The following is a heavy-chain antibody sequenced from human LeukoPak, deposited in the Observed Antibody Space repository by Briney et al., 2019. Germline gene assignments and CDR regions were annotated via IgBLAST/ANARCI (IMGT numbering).Heavy chain of an antibody. J-gene: IGHJ6*03. CDR3: ASVHTGGYYYYYYMDV. Sequence: GGSLRLSCAASGFTFSSYSMNWVRQAPGKGLEWVSSISSSSSYIYYADSVKGRFTISRDNAKNSLYLQMNSLRAEDTAVYYCASVHTGGYYYYYYMDVWGKGTTVTVSS. V-gene: IGHV3-21*01. CDR1: GFTFSSYS. D-gene: IGHD3-10*01. CDR2: ISSSSSYI.